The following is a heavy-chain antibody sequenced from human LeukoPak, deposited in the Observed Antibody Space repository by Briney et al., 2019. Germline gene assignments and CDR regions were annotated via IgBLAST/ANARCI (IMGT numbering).Heavy chain of an antibody. CDR2: ISSSSSTI. V-gene: IGHV3-48*01. CDR1: GFTLSSYS. J-gene: IGHJ3*02. Sequence: QSGGSLRLSCAASGFTLSSYSMNWVRQAPGKGLEWVSYISSSSSTIYYADSVKGRFTISRDNAKNSLYLQMNSLRAEDTAVYYCARDGDSRGYYYAGAFDIWGQGTMVTVSS. CDR3: ARDGDSRGYYYAGAFDI. D-gene: IGHD3-22*01.